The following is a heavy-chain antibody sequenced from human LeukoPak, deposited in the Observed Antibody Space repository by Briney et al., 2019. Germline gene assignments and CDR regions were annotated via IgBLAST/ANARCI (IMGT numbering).Heavy chain of an antibody. Sequence: SETLSLTCTVSGGSFSSYYWSWIRQPPGKGLEWIGYIYYNGNTNYNPSLKRRVTMSVDTSRNRFSLKLTSVTAADTAVYYCASLYYWGQGTLVTVSS. V-gene: IGHV4-59*01. D-gene: IGHD2/OR15-2a*01. CDR2: IYYNGNT. CDR1: GGSFSSYY. CDR3: ASLYY. J-gene: IGHJ4*02.